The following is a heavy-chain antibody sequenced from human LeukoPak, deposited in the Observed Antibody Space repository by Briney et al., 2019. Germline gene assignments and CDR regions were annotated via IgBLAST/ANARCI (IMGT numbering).Heavy chain of an antibody. V-gene: IGHV4-39*02. D-gene: IGHD2-2*03. J-gene: IGHJ5*02. CDR2: IFYSGKT. CDR3: ARLWIVATWFDA. Sequence: PSETLSLTCSVSNGSMTSDSYYWAWVRQPPGKGLEWIGSIFYSGKTYYSASLKSRVTVSLDTSKKDFSLRLSSVTAADTAVYYCARLWIVATWFDAWGQGALVTVSS. CDR1: NGSMTSDSYY.